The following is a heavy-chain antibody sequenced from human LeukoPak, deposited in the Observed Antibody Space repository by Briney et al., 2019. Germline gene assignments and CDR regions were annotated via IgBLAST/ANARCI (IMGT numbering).Heavy chain of an antibody. J-gene: IGHJ4*02. CDR2: ISYDGSNK. CDR3: ASTVSFDY. CDR1: GFTFSCYG. Sequence: GGSLRLSCAASGFTFSCYGMHWVRQAPGKGLEWVAVISYDGSNKYYADSVKGRFTISRDNSKNTLYLQMNSLRAEDTAVYYCASTVSFDYWGQGTLVTVSS. D-gene: IGHD4-17*01. V-gene: IGHV3-30*03.